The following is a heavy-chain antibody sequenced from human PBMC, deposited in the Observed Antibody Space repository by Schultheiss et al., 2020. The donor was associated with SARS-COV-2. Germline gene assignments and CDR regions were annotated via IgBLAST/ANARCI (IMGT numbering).Heavy chain of an antibody. J-gene: IGHJ4*02. CDR3: ARAPRIVAADGTRMYHFDY. Sequence: GGSLRLSCAASGFTFSSYAMSWVRQAPGKGLEWVSVIYSGGSTYYADSVKGRFTISRHNSENTLYLQMNSLRAEDTAVYYCARAPRIVAADGTRMYHFDYWGQGTLVTVSS. D-gene: IGHD6-13*01. CDR1: GFTFSSYA. CDR2: IYSGGST. V-gene: IGHV3-53*04.